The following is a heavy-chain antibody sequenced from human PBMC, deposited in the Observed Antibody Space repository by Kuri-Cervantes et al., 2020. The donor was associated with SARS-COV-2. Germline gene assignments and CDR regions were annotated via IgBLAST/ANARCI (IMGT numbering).Heavy chain of an antibody. J-gene: IGHJ6*03. Sequence: GESLKISCEVSGFLFSASAIHWVRQDSGKGLEWVGRVRGKANNYATAYAASVKGRFTISRDDLKNMACLQMNSLKTEDTAVYYCRDEVVPAARGYYYYYMDVWGKGTTVTVSS. D-gene: IGHD2-2*01. CDR3: RDEVVPAARGYYYYYMDV. CDR2: VRGKANNYAT. V-gene: IGHV3-73*01. CDR1: GFLFSASA.